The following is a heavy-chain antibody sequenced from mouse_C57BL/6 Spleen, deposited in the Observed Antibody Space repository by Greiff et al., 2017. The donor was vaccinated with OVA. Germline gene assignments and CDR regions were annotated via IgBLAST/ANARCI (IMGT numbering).Heavy chain of an antibody. CDR2: IDPSDSET. V-gene: IGHV1-52*01. J-gene: IGHJ3*01. D-gene: IGHD3-2*02. CDR1: GYTFTSYW. Sequence: VQLQQPGAELVRPGSSVKLSCKASGYTFTSYWMHWVKQRPIQGLEWIGNIDPSDSETHYNQKFKDKATLTVDKSSSTAYMQLRSLTSEDSAVYYCAREGDSSGSLAYWGQGTLVTVSA. CDR3: AREGDSSGSLAY.